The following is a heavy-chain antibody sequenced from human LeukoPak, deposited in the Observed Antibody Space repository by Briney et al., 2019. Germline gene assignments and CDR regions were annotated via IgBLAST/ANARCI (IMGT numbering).Heavy chain of an antibody. CDR2: ISGSGGST. CDR1: GFTFSSYP. J-gene: IGHJ4*02. Sequence: GGSLRLSCAASGFTFSSYPMSWVRQAPGQGLEWVSAISGSGGSTYYADSVKGRFTISRDNSKNTLYLQMNSLRAEDTAVYYCAKGGFAEYYFDYWGQGTLVTVSS. V-gene: IGHV3-23*01. D-gene: IGHD3-10*01. CDR3: AKGGFAEYYFDY.